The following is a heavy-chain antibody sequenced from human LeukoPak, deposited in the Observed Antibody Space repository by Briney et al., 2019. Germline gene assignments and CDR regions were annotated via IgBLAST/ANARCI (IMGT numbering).Heavy chain of an antibody. CDR1: GFTFNSYA. CDR3: ARVPLYYYDSSGYLDY. Sequence: GGSLRLSCAASGFTFNSYAMAWVRQAPGKGLEWVSPISSGAGHTYHTDSVKGRFTISRDNAKNSLYLQMNSLRAEDTAVYYCARVPLYYYDSSGYLDYWGQGTLVTVSS. CDR2: ISSGAGHT. V-gene: IGHV3-21*01. D-gene: IGHD3-22*01. J-gene: IGHJ4*02.